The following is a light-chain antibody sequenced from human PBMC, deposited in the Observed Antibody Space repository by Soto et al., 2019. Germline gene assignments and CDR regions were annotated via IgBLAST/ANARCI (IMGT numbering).Light chain of an antibody. CDR3: CSYAGSYTWV. CDR2: DVS. V-gene: IGLV2-11*01. J-gene: IGLJ3*02. CDR1: SSDVGGYNY. Sequence: QLVLTQPRSVSGSPGQSVTISCTGTSSDVGGYNYVSWYQQHPGKAPKLMIYDVSKRPSGVPDRFSGSQSGNTASLTISGLQAEDEADYYCCSYAGSYTWVFGGGTKLTVL.